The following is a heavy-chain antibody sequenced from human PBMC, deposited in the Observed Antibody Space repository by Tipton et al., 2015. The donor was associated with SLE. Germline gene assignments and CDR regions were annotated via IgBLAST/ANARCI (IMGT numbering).Heavy chain of an antibody. Sequence: LRLSCAVYGGSFSGYYWSWIRQPPGKGLEWIGEINHSGSTNYNPSLKSRVTISVDTSKNQFSLKLSSVTAADTAVYYCARGPPLDYRGQGTLVTVSS. CDR1: GGSFSGYY. V-gene: IGHV4-34*01. J-gene: IGHJ4*02. CDR3: ARGPPLDY. CDR2: INHSGST.